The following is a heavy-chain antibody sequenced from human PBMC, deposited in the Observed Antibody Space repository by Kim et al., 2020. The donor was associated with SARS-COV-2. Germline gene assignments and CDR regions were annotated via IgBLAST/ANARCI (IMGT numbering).Heavy chain of an antibody. V-gene: IGHV3-30*01. CDR3: ARVYSTSSYGDYHFQH. D-gene: IGHD4-17*01. J-gene: IGHJ1*01. Sequence: SVKGRFTISRDNSKNTMYLQMNSLRAEDTAVYYCARVYSTSSYGDYHFQHWGQGTLVTVSS.